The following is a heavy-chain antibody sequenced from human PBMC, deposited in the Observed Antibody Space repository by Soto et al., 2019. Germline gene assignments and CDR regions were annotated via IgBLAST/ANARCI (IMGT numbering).Heavy chain of an antibody. CDR1: GYTFTIYA. Sequence: GASLKVSCKASGYTFTIYAMHWVRQAPGQRLEWMGWINAGNGNTKYSQKFQGRVTITRDTSASTAYMELSSLRSEDTAVYYCAREELRLLYFDYWGQGTLVTVSS. CDR3: AREELRLLYFDY. CDR2: INAGNGNT. V-gene: IGHV1-3*01. J-gene: IGHJ4*02. D-gene: IGHD5-12*01.